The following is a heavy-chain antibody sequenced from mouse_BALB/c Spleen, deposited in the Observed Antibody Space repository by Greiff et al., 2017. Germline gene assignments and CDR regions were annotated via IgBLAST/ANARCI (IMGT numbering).Heavy chain of an antibody. CDR1: GYTFTSYL. D-gene: IGHD2-4*01. Sequence: QVQLQQPGAELVRPGASVKLSCKASGYTFTSYLINWVKQRPGQGLEWIGNIYPSDSYTNYNQKFKDKATLTVDKSSSTAYMQLSSPTSEDSAVYYCTRSYYDYDGEAMDYWGQGTSVTVSS. V-gene: IGHV1-69*02. CDR3: TRSYYDYDGEAMDY. CDR2: IYPSDSYT. J-gene: IGHJ4*01.